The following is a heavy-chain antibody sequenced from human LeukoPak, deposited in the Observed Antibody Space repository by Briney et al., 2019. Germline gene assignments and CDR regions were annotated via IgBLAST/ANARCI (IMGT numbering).Heavy chain of an antibody. J-gene: IGHJ6*02. CDR2: INGDGRNI. Sequence: PGGSLRLSCVASGFTFSSYWMHWVRQDPRKGLVWVSRINGDGRNINYADSVRGRFTISRDNAKNTLYLQMNSLRAEDMAVYYCAKSHLRYFDWLSSDDIWGQGTTVTVSS. D-gene: IGHD3-9*01. CDR1: GFTFSSYW. V-gene: IGHV3-74*01. CDR3: AKSHLRYFDWLSSDDI.